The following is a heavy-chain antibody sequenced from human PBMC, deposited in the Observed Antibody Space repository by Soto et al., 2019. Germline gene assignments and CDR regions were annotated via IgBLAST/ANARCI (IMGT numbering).Heavy chain of an antibody. CDR2: ISYDGTGS. D-gene: IGHD3-9*01. J-gene: IGHJ4*02. CDR3: AKPLFYSDRWYFDY. V-gene: IGHV3-30*18. Sequence: GGSLRLSCGASGLTFSSYSMHWVRQAPGKGLEWVTVISYDGTGSYYADSVKGRFTISRDNSKNTVYLQMNRLRAEDTAVYYCAKPLFYSDRWYFDYWGQGTPVTVSS. CDR1: GLTFSSYS.